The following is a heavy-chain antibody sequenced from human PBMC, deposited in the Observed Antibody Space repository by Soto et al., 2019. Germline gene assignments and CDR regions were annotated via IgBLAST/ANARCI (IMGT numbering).Heavy chain of an antibody. J-gene: IGHJ4*02. CDR2: IYYSGST. Sequence: PSETLSLTCTVSGGSISSGGYSWTWIRQHPGKGLEWIGYIYYSGSTYYKPSLKSRVTISVDTSKNQLSLKLSSVTAADTAVYYCVRLAYGDGDYFDYWGQGTLVTAPQ. V-gene: IGHV4-31*03. CDR1: GGSISSGGYS. CDR3: VRLAYGDGDYFDY. D-gene: IGHD4-17*01.